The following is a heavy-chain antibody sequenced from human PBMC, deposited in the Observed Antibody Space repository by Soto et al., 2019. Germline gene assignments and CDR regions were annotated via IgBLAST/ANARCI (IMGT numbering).Heavy chain of an antibody. CDR1: GDSISRSHW. Sequence: QVQLQESGPGLGRPSGALSVTCAVSGDSISRSHWWSWVRQSPGKGLEWIGEISHSGITNYNPSLKSRGTISGDKSKNQLSLKLTSVTAAATAVYYCARVRYDRSGFDHWGQGTLVSVSS. J-gene: IGHJ4*02. CDR3: ARVRYDRSGFDH. V-gene: IGHV4-4*02. CDR2: ISHSGIT. D-gene: IGHD3-22*01.